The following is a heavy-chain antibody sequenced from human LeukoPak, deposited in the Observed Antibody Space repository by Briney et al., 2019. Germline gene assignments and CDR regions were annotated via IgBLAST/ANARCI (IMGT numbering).Heavy chain of an antibody. CDR2: ISYDGTNK. D-gene: IGHD3-10*01. J-gene: IGHJ3*01. V-gene: IGHV3-30-3*01. CDR1: GFTPSGDA. Sequence: PVGSPRLSSAASGFTPSGDAVHGGRDAPGKGVGWGEVISYDGTNKHYADSVKGRFTISIDNSKNTLQLHMNSLRAEDTALYYCAREWRGVIGAVDVWGLGTMVTVSS. CDR3: AREWRGVIGAVDV.